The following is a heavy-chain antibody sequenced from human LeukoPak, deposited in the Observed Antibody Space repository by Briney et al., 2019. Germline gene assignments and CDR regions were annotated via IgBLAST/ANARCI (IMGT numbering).Heavy chain of an antibody. CDR3: ARQYCSSTSCHYKYGMDV. D-gene: IGHD2-2*01. CDR1: GGTFSSYA. Sequence: ASVKVSCKASGGTFSSYAISWVRQAPGQGLEWMGGIIPIFGTANYAQKFQGRVTITADESTSTAHMELSTLRSEDTAVYYCARQYCSSTSCHYKYGMDVWGQGTTVTVSS. CDR2: IIPIFGTA. V-gene: IGHV1-69*13. J-gene: IGHJ6*02.